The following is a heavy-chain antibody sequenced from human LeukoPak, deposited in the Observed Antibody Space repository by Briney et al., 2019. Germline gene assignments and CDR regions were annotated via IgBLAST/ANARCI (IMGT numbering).Heavy chain of an antibody. Sequence: ASVKVSCKASGYTFTGYYVHWVRQAPGQGLEWMGWMNPKSGGTNYAQKFEARVTMTRDTSISTAYMELSRLRSDDTAVYYCARDQGYYDSSGYYFNFDYWGQGTLVTVSS. CDR2: MNPKSGGT. V-gene: IGHV1-2*02. CDR3: ARDQGYYDSSGYYFNFDY. CDR1: GYTFTGYY. J-gene: IGHJ4*02. D-gene: IGHD3-22*01.